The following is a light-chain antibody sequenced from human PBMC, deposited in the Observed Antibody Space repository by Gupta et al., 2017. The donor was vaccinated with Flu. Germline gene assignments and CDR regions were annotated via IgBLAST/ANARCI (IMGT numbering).Light chain of an antibody. Sequence: PAFLCASVGYRVTITCRASHGISTYVAWYQQKAGKAPNLLIYVASILKSGVQSRFSGSGSGKEFTLTNSSLEAEDFATYYCQQVNYYPWTFGQGTKVEIK. CDR1: HGISTY. CDR3: QQVNYYPWT. J-gene: IGKJ1*01. CDR2: VAS. V-gene: IGKV1-9*01.